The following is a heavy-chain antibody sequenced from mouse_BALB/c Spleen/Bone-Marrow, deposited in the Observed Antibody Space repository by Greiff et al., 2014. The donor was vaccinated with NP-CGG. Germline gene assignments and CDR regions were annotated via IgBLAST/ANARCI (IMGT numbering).Heavy chain of an antibody. V-gene: IGHV1S132*01. J-gene: IGHJ2*01. Sequence: QVQLQQSGAELVRPGASVKLSCKTSGYIFTSYWIHWVKQRPGQGLERIARIYPGTGSTYYNEKFKGKATLTADKSSSTAYMQLSSLKSEDSAVYFCAIGGDYFDYWGQGTTLTVSS. D-gene: IGHD3-3*01. CDR1: GYIFTSYW. CDR2: IYPGTGST. CDR3: AIGGDYFDY.